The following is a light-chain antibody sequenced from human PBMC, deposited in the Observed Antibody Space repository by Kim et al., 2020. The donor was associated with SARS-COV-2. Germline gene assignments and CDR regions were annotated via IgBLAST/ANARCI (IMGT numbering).Light chain of an antibody. Sequence: TIASTGSRPNIGSNTVNSSQQYPGTAPHLLVDTYDRRPSGVSARVSSSKSGTSASLAISALRSEDEADYYCATCHDSLDVWMFGGGTKLTVL. CDR1: RPNIGSNT. CDR2: TYD. CDR3: ATCHDSLDVWM. V-gene: IGLV1-44*01. J-gene: IGLJ3*02.